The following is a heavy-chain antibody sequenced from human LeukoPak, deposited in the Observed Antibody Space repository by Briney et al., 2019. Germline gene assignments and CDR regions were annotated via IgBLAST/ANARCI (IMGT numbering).Heavy chain of an antibody. J-gene: IGHJ5*02. CDR2: ISNTGGLT. CDR3: ARVKNLGIAGCFDP. V-gene: IGHV3-64*01. D-gene: IGHD2-21*01. Sequence: PGGSLRLSCAASGFTFSRFAMHWVRQAPGRGLEYVSAISNTGGLTYYANSVKGRFTISRDNSKNTLYLQMDSLRVDDMAVYYCARVKNLGIAGCFDPWGQGTLVTVSS. CDR1: GFTFSRFA.